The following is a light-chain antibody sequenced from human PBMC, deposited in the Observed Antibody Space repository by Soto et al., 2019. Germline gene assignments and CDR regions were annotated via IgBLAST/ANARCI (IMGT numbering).Light chain of an antibody. CDR3: QQVNSFPLT. CDR2: GAS. V-gene: IGKV3-20*01. CDR1: QSVSSSY. J-gene: IGKJ4*01. Sequence: IVLTHSPGTLSLSPCERATLSFSASQSVSSSYLAWYQQKPGQAPRLLIYGASSRATGIPARFTGSGSGTDFTLTISSLQPEDFATYYCQQVNSFPLTFGGGTKVDI.